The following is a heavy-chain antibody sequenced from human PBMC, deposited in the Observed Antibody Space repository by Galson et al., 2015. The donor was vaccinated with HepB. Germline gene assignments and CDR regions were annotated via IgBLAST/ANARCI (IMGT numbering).Heavy chain of an antibody. J-gene: IGHJ6*02. CDR2: ISAYNGNT. V-gene: IGHV1-18*04. Sequence: SVKVSCKASGYTFTSYGISWVRQAPGQGLEWMGWISAYNGNTNCAQKLQGRVTMTTDTSTSTAYMELRSLRSDDTAVYYCARDQLHRYCSSTSCYRGFRGYYYYGMDVWGQGTTVTVSS. CDR3: ARDQLHRYCSSTSCYRGFRGYYYYGMDV. D-gene: IGHD2-2*02. CDR1: GYTFTSYG.